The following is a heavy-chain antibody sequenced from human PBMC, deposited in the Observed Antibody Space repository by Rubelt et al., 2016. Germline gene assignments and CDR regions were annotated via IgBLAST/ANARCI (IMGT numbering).Heavy chain of an antibody. V-gene: IGHV3-48*04. CDR2: ISSTGNTI. CDR1: GFTFNSFS. CDR3: AKVGSSSSQGY. J-gene: IGHJ4*02. D-gene: IGHD6-6*01. Sequence: VQLVESGGGVVQPGRSLRLSCAASGFTFNSFSMNWVRQAPGKGLEWVSYISSTGNTIYYADSVKGRFTISRDNARNSLYVRRNILRAVDTAVYDGAKVGSSSSQGYWGQGTLVTVSS.